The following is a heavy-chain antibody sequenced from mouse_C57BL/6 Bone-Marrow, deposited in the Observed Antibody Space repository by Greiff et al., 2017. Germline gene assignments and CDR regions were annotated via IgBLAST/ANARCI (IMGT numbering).Heavy chain of an antibody. CDR3: AREAYYSHWGYAMDY. CDR2: INYDGSST. Sequence: EVKLMESEGGLVQPGSSMKLSCIASGFTFSDYYMAWVRQVPEKGLEWVANINYDGSSTYYLDSLKSRFIISRDNAKNILYLQMSSLKSEDTATYYCAREAYYSHWGYAMDYWGQGTSVTVSS. D-gene: IGHD2-12*01. V-gene: IGHV5-16*01. J-gene: IGHJ4*01. CDR1: GFTFSDYY.